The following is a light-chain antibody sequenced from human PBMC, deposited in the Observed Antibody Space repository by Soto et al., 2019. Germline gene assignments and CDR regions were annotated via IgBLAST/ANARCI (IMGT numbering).Light chain of an antibody. CDR1: QSLTKW. CDR2: SAS. Sequence: DVQMTQSPSSVSASLGDRVTITCRASQSLTKWLAWYQQKPGQAPKLLIYSASTLHSGVPSRFSGAGSGTDFTLTINNLQPEDVATYYCQKGNSLPPFTFGPGTRVDI. J-gene: IGKJ3*01. CDR3: QKGNSLPPFT. V-gene: IGKV1D-12*01.